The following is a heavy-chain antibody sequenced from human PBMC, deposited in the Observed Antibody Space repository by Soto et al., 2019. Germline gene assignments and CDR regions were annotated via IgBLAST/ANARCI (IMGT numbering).Heavy chain of an antibody. D-gene: IGHD2-2*01. CDR3: ARGLGGIVVVPAAMWFDP. V-gene: IGHV3-7*03. Sequence: GGSLRLSFAASGFTFSSYWMSWLRQAPGKGLEWVANIKQDGSVKYYVDSVKGRFTISSDNAKNSLYLQMNSLRAEDTAVYYCARGLGGIVVVPAAMWFDPWGQGT. J-gene: IGHJ5*02. CDR1: GFTFSSYW. CDR2: IKQDGSVK.